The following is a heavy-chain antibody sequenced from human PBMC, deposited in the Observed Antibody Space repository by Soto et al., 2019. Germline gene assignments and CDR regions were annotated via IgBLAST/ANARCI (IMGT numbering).Heavy chain of an antibody. CDR1: GFTFSDYY. CDR3: ARRSFCGGDCTDAFDI. Sequence: GGSLRLSCAASGFTFSDYYMSWIRQAPGKGLEWVSYISSSGSTIYYADSVKGRFTISGDNAKNSLYLQMNSLRAEDTAVYYCARRSFCGGDCTDAFDIWGQGTMVTVSS. CDR2: ISSSGSTI. J-gene: IGHJ3*02. D-gene: IGHD2-21*02. V-gene: IGHV3-11*01.